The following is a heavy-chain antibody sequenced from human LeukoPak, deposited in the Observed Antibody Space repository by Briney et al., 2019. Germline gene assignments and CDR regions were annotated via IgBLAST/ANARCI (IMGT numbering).Heavy chain of an antibody. CDR1: GFTVITND. J-gene: IGHJ4*02. CDR2: LYSDGNT. Sequence: GGSLRLSCAASGFTVITNDMTWVRQAPGKGLEWVSVLYSDGNTKYADSVQGRFTISRDNSKNTLYLEMNSLSPDDTAVYYCARGVEPLAANTLAYWGQGTLVTVSA. D-gene: IGHD1-14*01. CDR3: ARGVEPLAANTLAY. V-gene: IGHV3-53*01.